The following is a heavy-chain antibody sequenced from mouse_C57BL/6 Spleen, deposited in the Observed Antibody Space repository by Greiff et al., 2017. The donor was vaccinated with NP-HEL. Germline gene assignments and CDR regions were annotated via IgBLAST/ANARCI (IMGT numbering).Heavy chain of an antibody. J-gene: IGHJ3*01. Sequence: VQLQQSGPELVKPGASVKISCKASGYAFSSSWMNWVKQRPGKGLEWIGRIYPGDGDTNYNGKFKGKATLTADKSSSTAYMTLSSLTPEDSAVYCCARPTYSNAWFAYWGQGTLVTVSA. D-gene: IGHD2-5*01. CDR3: ARPTYSNAWFAY. V-gene: IGHV1-82*01. CDR2: IYPGDGDT. CDR1: GYAFSSSW.